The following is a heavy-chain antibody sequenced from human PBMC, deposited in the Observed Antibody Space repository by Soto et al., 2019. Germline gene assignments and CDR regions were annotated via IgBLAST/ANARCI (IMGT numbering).Heavy chain of an antibody. CDR2: ISYDGSNK. D-gene: IGHD5-12*01. CDR1: GFTFSSYA. V-gene: IGHV3-30-3*01. J-gene: IGHJ6*02. Sequence: GGSLRLSCAASGFTFSSYAMHWVRQAPGKGLEWVAVISYDGSNKYYADSVKGRFTISRDNSKNTLYLQMNSLRAEDTAVYYCAREGNSGLYYYYGMDVWGQRTTVTVSS. CDR3: AREGNSGLYYYYGMDV.